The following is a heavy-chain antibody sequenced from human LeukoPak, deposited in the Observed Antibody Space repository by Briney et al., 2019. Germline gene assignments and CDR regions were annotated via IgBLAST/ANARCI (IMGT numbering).Heavy chain of an antibody. Sequence: KPSAPLSLPCPVSGGSISTDHWNWIRQPAGKGLEWIGRIYISGSTNYNPSLKSRVTVSVDTSKNLFSLNLRSVTAADTAVYYCAREGAARPGFDYWGQGTLVTVSS. J-gene: IGHJ4*02. V-gene: IGHV4-4*07. CDR3: AREGAARPGFDY. CDR2: IYISGST. CDR1: GGSISTDH. D-gene: IGHD6-6*01.